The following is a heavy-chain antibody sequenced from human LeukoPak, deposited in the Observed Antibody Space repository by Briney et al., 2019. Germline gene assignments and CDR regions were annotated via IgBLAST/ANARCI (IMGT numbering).Heavy chain of an antibody. Sequence: GSLRLSCAASGFTFSSYGMHWVRQAPGKGLEWVAVIWYDGSNKYYADSVKGRFTISRDNSKNTLYLQMNSLRAEDTAVYYRARDESEYCTNGVCYSFLDYWGQGTLVTVSS. V-gene: IGHV3-33*01. CDR2: IWYDGSNK. J-gene: IGHJ4*02. CDR3: ARDESEYCTNGVCYSFLDY. CDR1: GFTFSSYG. D-gene: IGHD2-8*01.